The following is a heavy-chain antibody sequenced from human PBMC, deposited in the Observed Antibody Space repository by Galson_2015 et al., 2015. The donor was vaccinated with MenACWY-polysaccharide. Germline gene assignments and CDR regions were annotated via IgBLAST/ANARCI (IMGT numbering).Heavy chain of an antibody. Sequence: QSGAEVKKPGESLTIPCKGSGYSFPSYYLGWVRQMPGKGLEWMGIVWPGDSDARYSPSFQGQVTISVDKSISTAYLQWTSLKASDTAIYYCARRSYHFLDFWGQGTLVTVSS. CDR3: ARRSYHFLDF. D-gene: IGHD2-2*01. CDR1: GYSFPSYY. CDR2: VWPGDSDA. J-gene: IGHJ4*02. V-gene: IGHV5-51*01.